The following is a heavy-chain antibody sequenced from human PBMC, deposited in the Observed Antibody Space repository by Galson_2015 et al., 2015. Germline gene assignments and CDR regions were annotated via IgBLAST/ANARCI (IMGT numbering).Heavy chain of an antibody. Sequence: SLRLSCAASGFTFSSYAMHWVRQAPGKGLEWVAVISYDGSNKYYADSVKGRFTISRDNSKNTLYLQMNSLRAEDTAVYYCARARVLAAAYWGQGTLVTVSS. J-gene: IGHJ4*02. CDR1: GFTFSSYA. CDR3: ARARVLAAAY. V-gene: IGHV3-30*01. D-gene: IGHD6-13*01. CDR2: ISYDGSNK.